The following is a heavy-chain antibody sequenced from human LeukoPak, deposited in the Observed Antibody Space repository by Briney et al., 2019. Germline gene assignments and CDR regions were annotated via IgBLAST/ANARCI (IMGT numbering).Heavy chain of an antibody. CDR2: IYPCDSDT. J-gene: IGHJ4*02. V-gene: IGHV5-51*01. CDR1: GYTFDIYW. CDR3: ARHIQGYSVDY. D-gene: IGHD5-18*01. Sequence: GESLKISCKASGYTFDIYWIGWVRQMPGKGLEWMGIIYPCDSDTRYSPSFQGQVTISADKSISTAYLQWNSLKASDTAMYYCARHIQGYSVDYWGQGTLVTVSS.